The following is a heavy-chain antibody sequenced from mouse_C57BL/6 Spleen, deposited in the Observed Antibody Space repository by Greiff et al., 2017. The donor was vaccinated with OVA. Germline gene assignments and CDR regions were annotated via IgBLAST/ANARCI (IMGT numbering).Heavy chain of an antibody. CDR1: GYSITSGYY. V-gene: IGHV3-6*01. CDR2: ISYDGSN. J-gene: IGHJ3*01. D-gene: IGHD2-4*01. Sequence: VQLQQSGPGLVKPSQSLSLTCSVTGYSITSGYYWNWIRQFPGNKLEWMGYISYDGSNNYNPSLKNRISITRDTSKNQFFLKLNSVTTEDTATYYCAMIYYDYDAAYWGQGTLVTVSA. CDR3: AMIYYDYDAAY.